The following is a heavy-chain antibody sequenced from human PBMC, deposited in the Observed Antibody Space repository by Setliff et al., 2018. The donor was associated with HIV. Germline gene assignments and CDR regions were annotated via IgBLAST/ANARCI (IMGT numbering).Heavy chain of an antibody. V-gene: IGHV4-39*07. CDR2: IYYSGST. Sequence: SETLSLTCTVSGASISSSGYYWGWIRQPPGKGLEWIGTIYYSGSTYYNPSLKSRVTISVDTSKNQFSLKLTSVTAADTAVYYCARIGEWELLKGRAFDIWGQGTMVTVSS. CDR3: ARIGEWELLKGRAFDI. J-gene: IGHJ3*02. D-gene: IGHD1-26*01. CDR1: GASISSSGYY.